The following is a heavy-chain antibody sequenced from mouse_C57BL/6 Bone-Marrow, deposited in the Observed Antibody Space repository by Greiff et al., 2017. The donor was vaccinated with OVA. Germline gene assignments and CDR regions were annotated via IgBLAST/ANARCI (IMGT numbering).Heavy chain of an antibody. D-gene: IGHD1-1*01. CDR2: IYPRSGNT. J-gene: IGHJ2*01. CDR1: GYTFTSYG. V-gene: IGHV1-81*01. CDR3: ARPFITTVVAHFDY. Sequence: VQLQQSGAELARPGASVKLSCKASGYTFTSYGISWVKQRTGQGLEWIGEIYPRSGNTYYNEKFKGKATLTADKYSSTAYMELRSLTSEDSAVYFCARPFITTVVAHFDYWGQGTTLTVSS.